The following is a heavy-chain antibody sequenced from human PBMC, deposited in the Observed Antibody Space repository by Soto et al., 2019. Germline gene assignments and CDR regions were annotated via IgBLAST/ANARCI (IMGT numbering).Heavy chain of an antibody. Sequence: PGGSLRLSCAASGFTFSSYGMHWVRQAPGKGLEWVAVISYDGSNKYYADSEKGRFTISRDNSKNTLYLQMNSLRAEDTAVYYCARGIPQNYGSGSLRGDYYYYMDVWGKGTTVTVSS. D-gene: IGHD3-10*01. CDR1: GFTFSSYG. J-gene: IGHJ6*03. CDR3: ARGIPQNYGSGSLRGDYYYYMDV. CDR2: ISYDGSNK. V-gene: IGHV3-30*03.